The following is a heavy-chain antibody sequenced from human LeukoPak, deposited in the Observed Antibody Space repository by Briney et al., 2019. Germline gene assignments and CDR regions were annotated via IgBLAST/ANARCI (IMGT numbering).Heavy chain of an antibody. J-gene: IGHJ3*02. Sequence: GSLRLSCAASGFTFSSYWMSWVRQAPGKGLEWIGEIYHSGSTNYKPSLKSRVTISVDKSKNQFSLKLSSVTAADTAVYYCARDASLGWDALDIWGQGTMVTVSS. V-gene: IGHV4-4*02. D-gene: IGHD2-2*01. CDR1: GFTFSSYW. CDR3: ARDASLGWDALDI. CDR2: IYHSGST.